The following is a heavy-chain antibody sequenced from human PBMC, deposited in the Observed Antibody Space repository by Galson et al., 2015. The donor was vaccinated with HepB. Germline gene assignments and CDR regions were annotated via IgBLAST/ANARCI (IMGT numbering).Heavy chain of an antibody. Sequence: SLRLSCATSGFTFDDYAMHWVRQAPGKGLEWVSGISWNSGNIVYVDSVKGRFTISRDNAKNSLYLQVSGLRAEDTALYYCVKDKSKMYYYYYGMDVWGQGTTVTVSS. D-gene: IGHD5/OR15-5a*01. CDR2: ISWNSGNI. J-gene: IGHJ6*02. V-gene: IGHV3-9*01. CDR3: VKDKSKMYYYYYGMDV. CDR1: GFTFDDYA.